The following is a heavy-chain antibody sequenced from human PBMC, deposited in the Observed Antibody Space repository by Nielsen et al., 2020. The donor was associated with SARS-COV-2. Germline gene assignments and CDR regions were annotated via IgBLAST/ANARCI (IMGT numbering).Heavy chain of an antibody. CDR1: GGSISSGGYY. D-gene: IGHD5-18*01. Sequence: LRLSCTVSGGSISSGGYYWSWIRQHPGKGLEWIGYIYYSGSTYYNPSLKSRVTISVDTSKNQFSLKLSSVTAADTAVYYCAREAPGYSYYFDYWGQGTLVTVSS. CDR2: IYYSGST. V-gene: IGHV4-31*03. J-gene: IGHJ4*02. CDR3: AREAPGYSYYFDY.